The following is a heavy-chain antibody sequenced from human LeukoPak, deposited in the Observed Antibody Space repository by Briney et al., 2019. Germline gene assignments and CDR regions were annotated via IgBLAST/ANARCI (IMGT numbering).Heavy chain of an antibody. CDR2: INHSGST. CDR3: ARDGGRDSGSYYDDC. J-gene: IGHJ4*02. CDR1: GGTFSGYY. V-gene: IGHV4-34*01. Sequence: SETLSLTCAAYGGTFSGYYWNWIRQPPGKGLEWIAEINHSGSTKYNPSLKRRVTMSVDTPKKQFSLKLSSVTAADTALYYCARDGGRDSGSYYDDCWGQGTLVTVSS. D-gene: IGHD1-26*01.